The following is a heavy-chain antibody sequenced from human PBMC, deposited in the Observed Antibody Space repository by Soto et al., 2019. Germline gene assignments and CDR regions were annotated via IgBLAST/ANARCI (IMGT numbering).Heavy chain of an antibody. J-gene: IGHJ4*02. CDR1: GGSISSGGYS. CDR3: ARAGYWGAVAVYY. CDR2: IDHSGST. V-gene: IGHV4-30-2*01. D-gene: IGHD6-19*01. Sequence: QLQLQESGSGLVKPSQTLSLTCAVSGGSISSGGYSWSWIRQPPGKGLEWIGYIDHSGSTYYSPSLKSRVTISVDRSKNKFSLKLRSAPAADTAVYSCARAGYWGAVAVYYWGQGTLVTVSS.